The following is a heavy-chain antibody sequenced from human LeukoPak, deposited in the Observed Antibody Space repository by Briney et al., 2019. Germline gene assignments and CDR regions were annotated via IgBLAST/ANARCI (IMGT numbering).Heavy chain of an antibody. J-gene: IGHJ4*02. V-gene: IGHV4-39*02. D-gene: IGHD1-1*01. CDR1: GGSISSSSYY. CDR3: ARDGPWKSDY. Sequence: SETLSLTCTVSGGSISSSSYYWGWIRRPPGKGLEWIGSICSGGNICSNPSLESRVTISVDSSRSHFFLQLTSATAADTAVYFCARDGPWKSDYWGQGTLVTVSS. CDR2: ICSGGNI.